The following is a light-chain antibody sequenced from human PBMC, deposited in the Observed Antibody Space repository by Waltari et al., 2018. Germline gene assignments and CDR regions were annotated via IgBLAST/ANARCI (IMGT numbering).Light chain of an antibody. J-gene: IGKJ3*01. Sequence: DIVLTQSPATLSLSPGDRAVLSCRASQSFNNYLAWYQQKPGQAPRLLIYDASTRATGIAARFSGSGSGTDFTLTISSLEPEDSAVYYCQERSDWRGLTFGPGTKVDIK. V-gene: IGKV3-11*01. CDR2: DAS. CDR3: QERSDWRGLT. CDR1: QSFNNY.